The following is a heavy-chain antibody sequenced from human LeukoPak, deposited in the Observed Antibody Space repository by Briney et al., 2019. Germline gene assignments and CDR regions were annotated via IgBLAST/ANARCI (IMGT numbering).Heavy chain of an antibody. J-gene: IGHJ4*02. D-gene: IGHD2-15*01. V-gene: IGHV3-23*01. Sequence: PGGSLRLSCTASGFTFSGYATSWVRQAPGKGLEWVSTISGSDGSTYYADSVKGRFTISRDNSKNTLYLQMNSLRVEDTAIYYCAKGRGYCTGGSCYSDYWGQGTLVTVSS. CDR2: ISGSDGST. CDR1: GFTFSGYA. CDR3: AKGRGYCTGGSCYSDY.